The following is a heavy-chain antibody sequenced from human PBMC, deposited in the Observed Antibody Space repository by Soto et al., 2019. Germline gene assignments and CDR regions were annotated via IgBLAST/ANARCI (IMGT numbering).Heavy chain of an antibody. Sequence: PSETLSLTCAVSGYSISSGYYWGWIRQPPGKGLEWIGSIYQSGSTNYNPSLKSRVTMSVDTSKTQFSLKLSAVTAADTAVYYCARAQIVERYFDYYYYGMDVWGQGTTVTVSS. J-gene: IGHJ6*02. CDR1: GYSISSGYY. CDR3: ARAQIVERYFDYYYYGMDV. D-gene: IGHD3-9*01. V-gene: IGHV4-38-2*01. CDR2: IYQSGST.